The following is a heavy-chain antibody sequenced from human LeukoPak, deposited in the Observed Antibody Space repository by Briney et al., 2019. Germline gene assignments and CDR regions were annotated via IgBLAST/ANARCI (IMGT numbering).Heavy chain of an antibody. CDR3: AGGRQGYYFDY. J-gene: IGHJ4*02. Sequence: EASVKVSCKASGGTFSSYAISWVRQAPGQGLEWMGGIIPIFGTANYAQKFQGRVTITTDESTSTAYMELSSLRSEDTAVYYCAGGRQGYYFDYWGQGTLVTVSS. CDR2: IIPIFGTA. V-gene: IGHV1-69*05. CDR1: GGTFSSYA.